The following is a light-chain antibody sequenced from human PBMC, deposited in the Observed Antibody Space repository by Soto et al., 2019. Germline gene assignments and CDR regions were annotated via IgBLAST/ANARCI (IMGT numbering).Light chain of an antibody. CDR3: SSYTGSTTVL. Sequence: QSALTQPASVSGSPGQSITISCTGTSSDVGGYNCVSWYQQHPGKAPKLMISEVSKRPSGVSNRFSGSKSGNTASLTISGLKAEDEADYYCSSYTGSTTVLFGAGTKLTVL. CDR2: EVS. V-gene: IGLV2-14*01. CDR1: SSDVGGYNC. J-gene: IGLJ2*01.